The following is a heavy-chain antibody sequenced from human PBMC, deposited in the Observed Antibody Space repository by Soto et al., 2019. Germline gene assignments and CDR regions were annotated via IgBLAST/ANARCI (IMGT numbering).Heavy chain of an antibody. CDR2: ISSNGGST. D-gene: IGHD3-10*01. J-gene: IGHJ3*02. V-gene: IGHV3-64D*06. CDR1: GFTFSSYA. Sequence: LRLSCSASGFTFSSYAMHWVRQAPGKGLEYVSAISSNGGSTYYADSVKGRFTISRDNSKNTLYLQMSSLRAEDTAVYYCVKGSLWFGELLLGTDAFDIWGQGTMVTVSS. CDR3: VKGSLWFGELLLGTDAFDI.